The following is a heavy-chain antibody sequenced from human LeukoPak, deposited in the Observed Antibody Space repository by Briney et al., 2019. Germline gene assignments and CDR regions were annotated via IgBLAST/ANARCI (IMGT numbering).Heavy chain of an antibody. CDR1: GFTFSGSA. CDR2: IRSKANSYAT. J-gene: IGHJ4*02. D-gene: IGHD2-2*01. Sequence: GGSLRLSCAASGFTFSGSAMHWVRQASGKGLEWVGRIRSKANSYATAYAASVKGRFTISRDDSKNTAYLQMNSLKTEDTAVYYCTRGPHCSSTSCYSPPLFDYWGQGTLVTVSS. V-gene: IGHV3-73*01. CDR3: TRGPHCSSTSCYSPPLFDY.